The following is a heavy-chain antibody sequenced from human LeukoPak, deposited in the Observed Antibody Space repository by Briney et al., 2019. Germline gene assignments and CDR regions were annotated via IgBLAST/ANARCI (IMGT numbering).Heavy chain of an antibody. CDR1: GASVSSSSYS. D-gene: IGHD5-18*01. CDR3: AARPRGYPEGHHFDY. J-gene: IGHJ4*02. V-gene: IGHV4-39*07. Sequence: SETLSLTCTVSGASVSSSSYSWGWIRQPPGKGLEWVGSIYYSGNTYYNPSLKSRVTISLNTSKNQFSLKVSSVTAADTAVYYFAARPRGYPEGHHFDYCGQGSLVTDSS. CDR2: IYYSGNT.